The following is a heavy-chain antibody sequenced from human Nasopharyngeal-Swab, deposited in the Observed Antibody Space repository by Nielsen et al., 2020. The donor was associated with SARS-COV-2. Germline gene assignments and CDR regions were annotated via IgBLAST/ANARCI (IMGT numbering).Heavy chain of an antibody. Sequence: SGPTLVKPTQTLTLTCTFSGFSLSTSGMCVSWIRQPPGKALEWLALLDWDDDKYYSTSLKTRLTISKDTSKNQVVLTMTNMDPVDTATYYCARTTVEMATIADYYYYGMDVWGQGTTVTVSS. J-gene: IGHJ6*02. D-gene: IGHD5-24*01. CDR1: GFSLSTSGMC. CDR2: LDWDDDK. CDR3: ARTTVEMATIADYYYYGMDV. V-gene: IGHV2-70*01.